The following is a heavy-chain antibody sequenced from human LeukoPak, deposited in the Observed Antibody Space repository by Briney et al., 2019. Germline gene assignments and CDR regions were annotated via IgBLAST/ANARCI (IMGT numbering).Heavy chain of an antibody. CDR1: GTTLSNYG. Sequence: GGSLRLSCAVSGTTLSNYGKSWVRKAPGKGLDWVGSISDSEGRINYVDSVKGRFTISSDNPKNTVSLQMNSLRAEDTAVYFCAKRGVVIRVILVGFHKEVYYFDCWGQGALVTVSS. V-gene: IGHV3-23*01. J-gene: IGHJ4*02. CDR2: ISDSEGRI. CDR3: AKRGVVIRVILVGFHKEVYYFDC. D-gene: IGHD3-22*01.